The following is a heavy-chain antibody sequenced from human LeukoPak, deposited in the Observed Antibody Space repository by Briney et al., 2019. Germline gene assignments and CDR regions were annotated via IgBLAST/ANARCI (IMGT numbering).Heavy chain of an antibody. J-gene: IGHJ4*02. CDR1: GFTFSSYG. Sequence: PGGFLRLSCAASGFTFSSYGMHWVRQAPGKGLEWVAVISYDGSNKYYADSVKGRFTISRDNSKNTLYLQMNSLRAEDTAVYYCAKDGGCRSTSCSYFFDYWGQGTLVTVSS. CDR3: AKDGGCRSTSCSYFFDY. CDR2: ISYDGSNK. D-gene: IGHD2-2*01. V-gene: IGHV3-30*18.